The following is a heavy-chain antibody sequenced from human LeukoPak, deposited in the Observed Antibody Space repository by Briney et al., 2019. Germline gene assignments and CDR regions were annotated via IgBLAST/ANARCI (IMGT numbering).Heavy chain of an antibody. V-gene: IGHV3-30*03. D-gene: IGHD6-19*01. CDR2: ISYDGSNK. Sequence: GGSLRLSCAASGFTFSSYAMHWVRQAPGKGLEWVALISYDGSNKYYADSVKGRFTISRDNSKNTLYLQMNSLRAEDTAVYYCAMHSGYSSGWYLSSFDYWGQGTLVTVSS. CDR1: GFTFSSYA. CDR3: AMHSGYSSGWYLSSFDY. J-gene: IGHJ4*02.